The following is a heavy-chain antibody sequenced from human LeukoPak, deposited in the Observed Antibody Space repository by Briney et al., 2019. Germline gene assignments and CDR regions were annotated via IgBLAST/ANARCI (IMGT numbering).Heavy chain of an antibody. V-gene: IGHV1-2*02. D-gene: IGHD6-19*01. CDR3: ARTRSGWYVGFDC. CDR2: INPNSGGT. CDR1: GYTFTGYY. Sequence: ASMKVSCKASGYTFTGYYMHRVRQAPGQGLEWMGWINPNSGGTNYAQKFQGRVTMTRDTSISTVYMELSRLRSDDTAVYYCARTRSGWYVGFDCWGRGTLVAVSS. J-gene: IGHJ4*02.